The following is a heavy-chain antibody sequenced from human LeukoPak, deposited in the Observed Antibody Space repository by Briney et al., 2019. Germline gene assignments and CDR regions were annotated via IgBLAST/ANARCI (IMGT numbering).Heavy chain of an antibody. CDR2: INPSGGST. V-gene: IGHV1-46*01. Sequence: ASVKVSCKASGYTFTSYYMHWVRQAPGQGLEWMGIINPSGGSTSYAQKFQGRVTMTEDTSTDTAYMELSSLRSEDTAVYYCATHRVGIAARSRGYYYYGMDVWGQGTTVTVSS. CDR3: ATHRVGIAARSRGYYYYGMDV. J-gene: IGHJ6*02. D-gene: IGHD6-6*01. CDR1: GYTFTSYY.